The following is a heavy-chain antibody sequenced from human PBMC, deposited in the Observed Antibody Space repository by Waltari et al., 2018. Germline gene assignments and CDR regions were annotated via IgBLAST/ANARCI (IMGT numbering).Heavy chain of an antibody. CDR2: IYYSGSP. CDR1: GGSISSSSYY. Sequence: QLQLQESGPGLVKPSETLSLTCTVSGGSISSSSYYWGWIRQPPGKGLEWIGSIYYSGSPTYNPSLKSRVHISVDTAKNQFSLKLSSVTAADTAVYYCARRLSYDFWSALLGGYYYYGMDVWGQGTTVTVSS. J-gene: IGHJ6*02. V-gene: IGHV4-39*01. CDR3: ARRLSYDFWSALLGGYYYYGMDV. D-gene: IGHD3-3*01.